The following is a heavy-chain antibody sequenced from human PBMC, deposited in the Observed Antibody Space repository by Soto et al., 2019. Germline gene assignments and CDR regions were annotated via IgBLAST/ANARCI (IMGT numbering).Heavy chain of an antibody. Sequence: GVSLRLSCAASGFNFSSYSMDWIRQAPGKGLEWVSSISSSSSYIYYADSVKGRFTISRDNAKNSLYLQMNSLRAEDTAVYYCAREGIRLGYGMDVRGQGTTVTVSS. CDR1: GFNFSSYS. J-gene: IGHJ6*02. V-gene: IGHV3-21*01. CDR3: AREGIRLGYGMDV. D-gene: IGHD3-16*01. CDR2: ISSSSSYI.